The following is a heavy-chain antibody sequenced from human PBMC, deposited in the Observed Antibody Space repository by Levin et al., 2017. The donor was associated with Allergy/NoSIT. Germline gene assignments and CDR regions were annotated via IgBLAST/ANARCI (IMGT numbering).Heavy chain of an antibody. J-gene: IGHJ3*02. CDR3: ARGRNVFDI. CDR1: GGSISTYY. V-gene: IGHV4-59*01. Sequence: PSETLSLTCSVSGGSISTYYWSWIRQPPGKGLEWIGYIYYSGSTNYNPSLKSRVTISVDTSKNQFSLKLSSVTAADTAVYYCARGRNVFDIWGQGTMVTVSS. CDR2: IYYSGST.